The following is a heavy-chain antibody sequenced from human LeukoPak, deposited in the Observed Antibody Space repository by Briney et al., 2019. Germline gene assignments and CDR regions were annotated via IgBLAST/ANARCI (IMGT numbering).Heavy chain of an antibody. CDR3: ARVEYVATVLNFDY. CDR1: GGSISSGDYY. CDR2: IYYSGST. V-gene: IGHV4-30-4*01. Sequence: SETLSLTCTVSGGSISSGDYYWSWIRQPPGKGLEWIGYIYYSGSTYYNPSLKSRVTISVDTSKNQFSLKLSSVTAADTAVYYCARVEYVATVLNFDYWGQGTLVTVSS. D-gene: IGHD5-12*01. J-gene: IGHJ4*02.